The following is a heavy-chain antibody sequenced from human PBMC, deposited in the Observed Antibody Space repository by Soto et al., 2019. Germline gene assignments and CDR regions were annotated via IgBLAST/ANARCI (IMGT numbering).Heavy chain of an antibody. V-gene: IGHV3-23*01. CDR2: ISGSGGSK. Sequence: GSRRCAGSASGFTLRIHAMSGVRQAPGKGREWVSAISGSGGSKYYADSVKGRFTISRDNSKNTLYLKMKSLRAEDTAVYYSAKGGHGDCSSPSCHFDYWGQGTLFTAPQ. CDR3: AKGGHGDCSSPSCHFDY. J-gene: IGHJ4*02. D-gene: IGHD2-2*01. CDR1: GFTLRIHA.